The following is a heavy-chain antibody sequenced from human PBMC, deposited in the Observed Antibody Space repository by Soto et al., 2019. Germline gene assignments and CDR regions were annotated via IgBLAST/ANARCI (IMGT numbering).Heavy chain of an antibody. Sequence: QVQLVQSGAEVKKPGSSVKVSCKASGGTFSTYTINWVRQAPGQGLEWMGGIIPMFGTANYEQKFQGRVTITADESTSTAYMELCSLRSEDTAVYYCARRYCISTSCHYYGMDVWGQGTTVTVSS. J-gene: IGHJ6*02. V-gene: IGHV1-69*12. CDR2: IIPMFGTA. CDR3: ARRYCISTSCHYYGMDV. CDR1: GGTFSTYT. D-gene: IGHD2-2*01.